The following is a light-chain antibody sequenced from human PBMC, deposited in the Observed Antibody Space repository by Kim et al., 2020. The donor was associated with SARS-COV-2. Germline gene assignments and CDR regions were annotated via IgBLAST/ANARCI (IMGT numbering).Light chain of an antibody. J-gene: IGKJ1*01. V-gene: IGKV1-16*02. CDR2: ATS. CDR1: QDINKF. CDR3: QQYKRYPPT. Sequence: ASVGGRVIITCRASQDINKFLAWFQQKPGKAPKSLIFATSTLQSGVSSKFSGSGSGTDFTLTISSLQPEDFATYYCQQYKRYPPTFGQGTKVDIK.